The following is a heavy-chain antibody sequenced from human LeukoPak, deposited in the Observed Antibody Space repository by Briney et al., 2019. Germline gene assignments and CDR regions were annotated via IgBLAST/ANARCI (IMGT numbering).Heavy chain of an antibody. V-gene: IGHV1-2*02. D-gene: IGHD4-11*01. J-gene: IGHJ5*02. CDR2: IKPNSAGT. Sequence: ASVKVSCKASGYTFSDYYMHWVRQAPGQGPEWMGWIKPNSAGTKYAQKFQGRVTMTRDTSISTAYMELSRLTSDDTAVYYCARHSKYANNWFDPWGQGTLVTVSA. CDR1: GYTFSDYY. CDR3: ARHSKYANNWFDP.